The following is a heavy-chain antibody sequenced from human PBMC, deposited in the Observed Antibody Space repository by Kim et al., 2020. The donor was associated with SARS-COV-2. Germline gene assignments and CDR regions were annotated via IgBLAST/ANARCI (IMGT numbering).Heavy chain of an antibody. CDR1: GGSFSGYY. V-gene: IGHV4-34*01. D-gene: IGHD6-19*01. Sequence: SETLSLTCAVYGGSFSGYYWSWIRQPPGKGLEWIGEINHSGSTNYNPSLKSRVTISVDTSKNQFSLKLSSVTAADTAVYYCARGYKAVAGGSYFDYWGQGTLVTVSS. CDR3: ARGYKAVAGGSYFDY. CDR2: INHSGST. J-gene: IGHJ4*02.